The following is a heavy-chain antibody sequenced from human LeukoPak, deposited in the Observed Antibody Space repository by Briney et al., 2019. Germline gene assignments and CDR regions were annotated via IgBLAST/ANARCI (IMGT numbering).Heavy chain of an antibody. J-gene: IGHJ5*02. V-gene: IGHV4-39*07. D-gene: IGHD2-15*01. CDR3: ARGGVVVAAKEFDP. Sequence: SETLSLTCTVSGVSISSSSYYWGWIRQPPGKGLEWIGSIYYSGSTYYNPSLKSRVTISVDTSKNQFFLKLSSVTAADTAVYYCARGGVVVAAKEFDPWGQGTLVTVSS. CDR1: GVSISSSSYY. CDR2: IYYSGST.